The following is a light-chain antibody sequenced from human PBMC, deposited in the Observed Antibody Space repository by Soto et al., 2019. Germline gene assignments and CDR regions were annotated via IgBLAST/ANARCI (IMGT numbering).Light chain of an antibody. V-gene: IGKV3-15*01. CDR1: QSVSSN. J-gene: IGKJ3*01. CDR3: QQYNNWPPSFG. CDR2: GAS. Sequence: EIVMTQSPATLSVSPGERATLSCRASQSVSSNLAWYQQKPGQAPRLLIYGASTRAPGIPARFSGSGSGTEFTLTISSLQSEDFAVYYCQQYNNWPPSFGFGPGTKVDIK.